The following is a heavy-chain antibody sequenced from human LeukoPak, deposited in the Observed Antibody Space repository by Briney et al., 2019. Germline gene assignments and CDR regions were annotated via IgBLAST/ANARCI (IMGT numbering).Heavy chain of an antibody. J-gene: IGHJ5*02. V-gene: IGHV3-15*01. CDR2: IKSKSAGGTT. CDR3: ASGRVP. Sequence: GGSLRLSCAASGLTLIDAWMTWVRQAPGKGLEWVGRIKSKSAGGTTDYAASVKGRFTISRDDSKNTVYLQMNSLKIEDTAIFCYASGRVPWGQGVLVTVSS. CDR1: GLTLIDAW. D-gene: IGHD3-10*01.